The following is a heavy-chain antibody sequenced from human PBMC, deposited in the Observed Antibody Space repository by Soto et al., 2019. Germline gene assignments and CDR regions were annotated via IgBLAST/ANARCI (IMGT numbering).Heavy chain of an antibody. D-gene: IGHD2-8*01. CDR3: ASPSMVYAKYYYYYGMDV. CDR2: IIPIFGTA. CDR1: GGTLSSYA. Sequence: ASVKVSCKASGGTLSSYAISWVRQAPGQGLEWMGGIIPIFGTANYAQKFQGRVTITADESTSTAYMELSSLRSEDTAVYYCASPSMVYAKYYYYYGMDVWGQGTTVTVSS. V-gene: IGHV1-69*13. J-gene: IGHJ6*02.